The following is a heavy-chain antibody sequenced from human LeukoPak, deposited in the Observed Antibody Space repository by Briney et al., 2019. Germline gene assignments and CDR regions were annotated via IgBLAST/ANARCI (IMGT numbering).Heavy chain of an antibody. D-gene: IGHD2-2*01. Sequence: SVKVSCKASGGTFSSYAISWVRQAPGQGLEWMGGIIPIFGTANYAQKFQGRVTITADESTSTAYMELNSLRAEDTAVYYCALEKGRGSTSCYFDYWGQGTLVTVSS. V-gene: IGHV1-69*13. CDR2: IIPIFGTA. CDR3: ALEKGRGSTSCYFDY. J-gene: IGHJ4*02. CDR1: GGTFSSYA.